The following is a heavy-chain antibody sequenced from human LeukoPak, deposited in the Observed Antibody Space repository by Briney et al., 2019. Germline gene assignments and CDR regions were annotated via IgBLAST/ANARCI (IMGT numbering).Heavy chain of an antibody. V-gene: IGHV3-33*01. CDR1: GFSFSSCG. CDR3: ARTNTMVRGVIIEPLDY. D-gene: IGHD3-10*01. J-gene: IGHJ4*02. Sequence: PGRSLRLSCAASGFSFSSCGMHWVRQTPGKGLEWVAFIWYDGSNKYYADSVKGRFTISRDNSKNTLYLQMNSLGAEDTAVYYSARTNTMVRGVIIEPLDYWGQGTLVTVSS. CDR2: IWYDGSNK.